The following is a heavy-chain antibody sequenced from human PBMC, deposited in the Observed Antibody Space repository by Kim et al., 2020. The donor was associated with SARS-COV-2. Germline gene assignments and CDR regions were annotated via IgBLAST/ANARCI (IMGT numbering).Heavy chain of an antibody. CDR3: ARGPIPYSSSPLDY. Sequence: AQKFQGRVTITADESTSTAYMELSSLRSEDTAVYYCARGPIPYSSSPLDYWGQGTLVTVSS. J-gene: IGHJ4*02. D-gene: IGHD6-13*01. V-gene: IGHV1-69*01.